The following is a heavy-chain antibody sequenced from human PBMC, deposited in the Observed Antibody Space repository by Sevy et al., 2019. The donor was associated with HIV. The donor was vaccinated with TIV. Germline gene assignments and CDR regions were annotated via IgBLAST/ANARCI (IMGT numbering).Heavy chain of an antibody. V-gene: IGHV3-7*03. CDR1: GFTFSSYG. D-gene: IGHD6-19*01. CDR3: ARGLGWYDAFDI. J-gene: IGHJ3*02. Sequence: GGSLRLSCAASGFTFSSYGMSWVRQAPGKGLEWVANIKQDGSEKYYVDSVKGRFTISRDNAKNSLYLQMNSLRAEDTAVYYCARGLGWYDAFDIWGQGTMVTVSS. CDR2: IKQDGSEK.